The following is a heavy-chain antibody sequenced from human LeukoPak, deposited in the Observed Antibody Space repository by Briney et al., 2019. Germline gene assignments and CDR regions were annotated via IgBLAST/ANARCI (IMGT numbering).Heavy chain of an antibody. V-gene: IGHV4-4*09. CDR2: IYTSGST. J-gene: IGHJ6*03. CDR3: ARLRIAARFYYYYYMDV. Sequence: SETLSLTCTVSGGSISSYYWSWIRQPPGKGLEWIGYIYTSGSTNYNPSLKSRVTISVDTSKNQFSLKLSSVTAADTAVYYCARLRIAARFYYYYYMDVWGKGTTVTVSS. CDR1: GGSISSYY. D-gene: IGHD6-6*01.